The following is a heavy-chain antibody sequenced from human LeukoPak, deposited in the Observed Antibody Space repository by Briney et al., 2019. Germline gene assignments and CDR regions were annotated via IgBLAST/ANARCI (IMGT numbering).Heavy chain of an antibody. CDR1: GGSFSGYY. D-gene: IGHD3-3*01. CDR3: ARDSKFFGADY. V-gene: IGHV4-34*01. J-gene: IGHJ4*02. Sequence: SETLSLTCAVYGGSFSGYYWSWIRQPPGKGLEWIGEINHSGSTNYNPSLKSRVTISVDTSKNQFSLKLSSVTAADTAVYYCARDSKFFGADYWGQGTLVTVSS. CDR2: INHSGST.